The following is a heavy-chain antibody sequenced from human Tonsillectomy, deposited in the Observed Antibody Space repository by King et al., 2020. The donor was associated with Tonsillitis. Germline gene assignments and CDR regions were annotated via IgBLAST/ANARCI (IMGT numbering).Heavy chain of an antibody. V-gene: IGHV3-30*18. CDR1: GFTFSSYG. Sequence: QLVQSGGGVVHPGRSLRLSCAASGFTFSSYGMHWVRQAPGKGLEWVVVISYDGSNKYYADSVKGRFTISRDNSKNTLYLQMNSLRGEDTAVYYCAKESSGWYGVLIWHYYHAMDVWGQGTTVTVSS. J-gene: IGHJ6*02. D-gene: IGHD6-19*01. CDR3: AKESSGWYGVLIWHYYHAMDV. CDR2: ISYDGSNK.